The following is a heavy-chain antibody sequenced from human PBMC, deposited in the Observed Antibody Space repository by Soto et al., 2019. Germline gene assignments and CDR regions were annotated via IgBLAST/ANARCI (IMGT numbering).Heavy chain of an antibody. V-gene: IGHV4-31*03. Sequence: QVQLQESGPGLVKASQTLSLTCTVSGGSIRSENYYWNCIRQRPGKGLEWIGYISYTGTTSYNPSLQGRVSMSRDSSQNHFSLRVNCVTAADAAIYDCARDHAEQREGKNYDAGMDVWGHGTPVTVSS. D-gene: IGHD6-25*01. CDR1: GGSIRSENYY. CDR3: ARDHAEQREGKNYDAGMDV. CDR2: ISYTGTT. J-gene: IGHJ6*02.